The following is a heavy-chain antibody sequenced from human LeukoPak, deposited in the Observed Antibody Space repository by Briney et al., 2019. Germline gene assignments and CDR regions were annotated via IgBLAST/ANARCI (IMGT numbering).Heavy chain of an antibody. J-gene: IGHJ4*02. CDR3: ARDPDYGVPY. Sequence: PGGSLRLSCTASGFTFSDSYMSWFRLSPGKGLEWIAYITSSGTTTEYAASVKGRFTITRVNAKNSLYLEMTTVRSDDTAVYYCARDPDYGVPYWGQGTLVTVSS. CDR2: ITSSGTTT. D-gene: IGHD4/OR15-4a*01. CDR1: GFTFSDSY. V-gene: IGHV3-11*01.